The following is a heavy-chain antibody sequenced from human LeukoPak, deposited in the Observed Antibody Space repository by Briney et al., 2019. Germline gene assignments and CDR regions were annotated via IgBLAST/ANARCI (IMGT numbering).Heavy chain of an antibody. D-gene: IGHD3-10*01. Sequence: KASETLSLTCTVSGGSISSSSYYWGWIRQPPGKGLEWIGSIYYSGSTYYNPSLKSRVTISVDTSKNQFSLKLSSVTAADTAVYYCARPDGSGCYYGSSFDYWGQGTLVTVSS. V-gene: IGHV4-39*01. CDR1: GGSISSSSYY. CDR2: IYYSGST. J-gene: IGHJ4*02. CDR3: ARPDGSGCYYGSSFDY.